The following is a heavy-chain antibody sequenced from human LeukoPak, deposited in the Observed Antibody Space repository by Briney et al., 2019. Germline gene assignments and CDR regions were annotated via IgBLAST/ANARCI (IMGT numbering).Heavy chain of an antibody. CDR3: ARDHYGDYYDGSFPR. CDR1: GFTFSSYS. Sequence: GGSVRLSCAASGFTFSSYSMNWVRQAPGKGLEWVSSISSSSSYIYYADSVKGRFTISRDNAKNSLYLQMNSLRATDTAVYNCARDHYGDYYDGSFPRWGQGTLVTVSS. CDR2: ISSSSSYI. D-gene: IGHD4-17*01. J-gene: IGHJ4*02. V-gene: IGHV3-21*01.